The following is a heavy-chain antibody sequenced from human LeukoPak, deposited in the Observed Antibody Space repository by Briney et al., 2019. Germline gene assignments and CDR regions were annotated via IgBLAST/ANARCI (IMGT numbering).Heavy chain of an antibody. CDR3: ARPSVAYCGGDCYLGAFDI. V-gene: IGHV1-69*13. Sequence: SVTVSCKVSGGTFSSYAISWVRQAPGHGLEWMGGIIPIFCTANYAQKFQGRVTITADESTSTAYMELSTLRSEDTAVYYCARPSVAYCGGDCYLGAFDIWGQGTMVTVSS. CDR1: GGTFSSYA. CDR2: IIPIFCTA. D-gene: IGHD2-21*01. J-gene: IGHJ3*02.